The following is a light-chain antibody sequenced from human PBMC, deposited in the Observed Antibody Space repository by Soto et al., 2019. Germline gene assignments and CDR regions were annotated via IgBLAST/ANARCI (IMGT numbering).Light chain of an antibody. CDR3: QQYGLLPPCT. CDR1: QTVSSN. Sequence: EIVMTQSPATLSVSPGERATLSCRASQTVSSNLAWYQQKPGQAPRLLIYGTSRRATGVPDRFSASGSGTDFTLNISRLEAGDFAVYYCQQYGLLPPCTFGQGTKVDIK. CDR2: GTS. V-gene: IGKV3D-15*01. J-gene: IGKJ1*01.